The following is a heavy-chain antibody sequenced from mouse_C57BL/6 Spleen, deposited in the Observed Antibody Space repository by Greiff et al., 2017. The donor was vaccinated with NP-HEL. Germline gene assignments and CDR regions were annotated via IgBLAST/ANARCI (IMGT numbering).Heavy chain of an antibody. CDR2: IDPETGGT. J-gene: IGHJ2*01. CDR1: GYTFTDYE. D-gene: IGHD1-1*01. CDR3: TKANYYGSSEYFDY. V-gene: IGHV1-15*01. Sequence: QVHVKQSGAELVRPGASVTLSCKASGYTFTDYEMHWVKQTPVHGLEWIGAIDPETGGTAYNQKFKGKAILTADKSSSTAYMELRSLTSEDSAVYYCTKANYYGSSEYFDYWGQGTTLTVSS.